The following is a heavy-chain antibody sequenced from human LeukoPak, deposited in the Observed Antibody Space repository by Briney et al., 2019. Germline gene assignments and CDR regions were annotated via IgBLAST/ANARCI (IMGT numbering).Heavy chain of an antibody. CDR2: MNPNSGNT. D-gene: IGHD3-16*01. J-gene: IGHJ6*02. Sequence: GASVKVSRKASGYTFTSYDINWVRQAPGQGLEWMGWMNPNSGNTGYAQKFQGRVTMTRNTSISTAYMELSSLRSEDTAVYYCARGGFALPIYGMDVWGQGTTVTVSS. CDR1: GYTFTSYD. V-gene: IGHV1-8*01. CDR3: ARGGFALPIYGMDV.